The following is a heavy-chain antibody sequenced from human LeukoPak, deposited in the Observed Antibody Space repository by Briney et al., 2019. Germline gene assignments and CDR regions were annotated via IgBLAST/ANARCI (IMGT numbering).Heavy chain of an antibody. J-gene: IGHJ4*02. V-gene: IGHV3-11*04. D-gene: IGHD6-19*01. CDR2: ISSSSSTI. Sequence: GGSLRLSCAASGFTFSDYYTSWIRQPPGKRLEYISYISSSSSTINYADSVKGRFTISRDNAKNSLYLQMNSLRAEDTAVYYCARVGGWYEVDYWGQGTLVTVSS. CDR3: ARVGGWYEVDY. CDR1: GFTFSDYY.